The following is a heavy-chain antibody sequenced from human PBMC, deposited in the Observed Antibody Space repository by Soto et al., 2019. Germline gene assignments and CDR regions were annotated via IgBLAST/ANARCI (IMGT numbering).Heavy chain of an antibody. CDR2: IYSGGST. CDR1: GFTVSSNY. J-gene: IGHJ6*01. V-gene: IGHV3-53*02. Sequence: EVQLVETGGGLIQPGGSLRLSCAASGFTVSSNYMSWVRQAPGKGLEWVSVIYSGGSTYYADSVKGRFTISRDNSKNTLYLQMNSLRAEDTAVYYCARDKVEYDYGDYQGTFDYYGMDVW. D-gene: IGHD4-17*01. CDR3: ARDKVEYDYGDYQGTFDYYGMDV.